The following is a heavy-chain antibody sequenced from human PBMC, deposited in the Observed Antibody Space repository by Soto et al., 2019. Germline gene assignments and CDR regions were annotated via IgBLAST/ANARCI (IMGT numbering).Heavy chain of an antibody. D-gene: IGHD4-17*01. Sequence: APVKVSCKASGYTFTSYDINWVRQATGQGLEWMGWMNPNSGNTGYAQKFQGRVTMTRNTSISTAYMELSSLRSGDTAVYYCARDSSTVTCYYCYGMDVWGRGTTVPVSS. CDR2: MNPNSGNT. CDR1: GYTFTSYD. J-gene: IGHJ6*02. CDR3: ARDSSTVTCYYCYGMDV. V-gene: IGHV1-8*01.